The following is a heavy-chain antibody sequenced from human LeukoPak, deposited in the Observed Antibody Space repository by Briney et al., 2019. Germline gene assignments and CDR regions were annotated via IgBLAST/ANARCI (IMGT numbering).Heavy chain of an antibody. CDR3: ARGSQGFDY. CDR1: GFTVSSNY. V-gene: IGHV3-53*04. Sequence: PGGYLRLSCAASGFTVSSNYMSWVRKAPGKGLEWGSVISSGGSTSYADSVTSRFIISRHNSKNTLYLQMNSLRAEDTAVYYCARGSQGFDYWGQGTLVTVSS. CDR2: ISSGGST. J-gene: IGHJ4*02. D-gene: IGHD3-10*01.